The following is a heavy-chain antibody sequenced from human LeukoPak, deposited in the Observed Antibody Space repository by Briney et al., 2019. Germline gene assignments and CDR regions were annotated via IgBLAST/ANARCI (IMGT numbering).Heavy chain of an antibody. D-gene: IGHD4-17*01. Sequence: GGSLRLSCAASGFTFSSYSMNWVRQAPGKGLEWVSSISPSSGYIYYADSVKGRFTISRDDAKNSLCLQMNSLRAEGTAVYYCARGGVTTYGYEFWGQGAPVTVSS. V-gene: IGHV3-21*06. CDR2: ISPSSGYI. J-gene: IGHJ4*02. CDR3: ARGGVTTYGYEF. CDR1: GFTFSSYS.